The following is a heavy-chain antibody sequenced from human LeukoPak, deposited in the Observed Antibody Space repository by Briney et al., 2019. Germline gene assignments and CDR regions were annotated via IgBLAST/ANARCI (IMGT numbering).Heavy chain of an antibody. V-gene: IGHV4-59*01. J-gene: IGHJ4*02. CDR3: ARGTYGSSWQLEHFDY. CDR1: GGSISSYY. CDR2: IYYSGST. D-gene: IGHD6-13*01. Sequence: SETLSLTCTVSGGSISSYYWSWIRQPPGKGLECMGYIYYSGSTNYNPSLKSRVTISVDTSKTQFSLKLSSLTAADTAVYYCARGTYGSSWQLEHFDYWGQGTLVTVSS.